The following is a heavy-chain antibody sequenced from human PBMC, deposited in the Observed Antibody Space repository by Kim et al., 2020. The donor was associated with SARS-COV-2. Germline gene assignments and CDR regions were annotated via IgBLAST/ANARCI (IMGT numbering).Heavy chain of an antibody. D-gene: IGHD3-10*01. J-gene: IGHJ4*02. V-gene: IGHV3-74*01. Sequence: ADSVNGRFTISRDNAKNTLLLQMNSLRVDNTAVYYCAGDGGRGVVSSFEYWGQGALVTVSS. CDR3: AGDGGRGVVSSFEY.